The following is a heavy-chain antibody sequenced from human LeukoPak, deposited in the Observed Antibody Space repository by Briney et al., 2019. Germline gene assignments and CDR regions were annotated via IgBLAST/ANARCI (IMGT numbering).Heavy chain of an antibody. J-gene: IGHJ5*02. CDR3: ARTKYYFDSSDYFFFDP. CDR1: YESISSSSHY. Sequence: SETLSLTCTVSYESISSSSHYWGWIRRPPGKGLEWIGSIDSGRNIHSNPSLDSRDTISVDTSKNQFSLKLSSVTAADTAVYYYARTKYYFDSSDYFFFDPWGQGILVTVSS. D-gene: IGHD3-22*01. V-gene: IGHV4-39*01. CDR2: IDSGRNI.